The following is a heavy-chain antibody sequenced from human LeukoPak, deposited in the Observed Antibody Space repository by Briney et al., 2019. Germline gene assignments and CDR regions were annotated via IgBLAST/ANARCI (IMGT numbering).Heavy chain of an antibody. CDR2: INHSGST. CDR3: ARGSAAAGPLRHWFDP. Sequence: PSETLSLTCAVYGGSFSGYYWSWIRQPPGKGLEWIGEINHSGSTNYNPSLKSRVTISVDTSKNQFSLKLSSVTAADTAVYYCARGSAAAGPLRHWFDPWGQGTLVTVSS. J-gene: IGHJ5*02. V-gene: IGHV4-34*01. CDR1: GGSFSGYY. D-gene: IGHD6-13*01.